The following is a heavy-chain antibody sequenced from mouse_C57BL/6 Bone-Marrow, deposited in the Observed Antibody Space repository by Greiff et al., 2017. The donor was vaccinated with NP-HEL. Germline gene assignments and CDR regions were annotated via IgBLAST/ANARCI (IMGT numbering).Heavy chain of an antibody. D-gene: IGHD2-4*01. Sequence: DVQLVESEGGLVQPGSSMKLSCTASGFTFSDYSMAWVRQVPEKGLEWVANINYDGSSTYYLDSLKSRFIISRDNAKNILYLQMSSLKSEDTATYYCAREGGLGRRTYAMDYWGQGTSVTVSS. CDR3: AREGGLGRRTYAMDY. CDR2: INYDGSST. J-gene: IGHJ4*01. CDR1: GFTFSDYS. V-gene: IGHV5-16*01.